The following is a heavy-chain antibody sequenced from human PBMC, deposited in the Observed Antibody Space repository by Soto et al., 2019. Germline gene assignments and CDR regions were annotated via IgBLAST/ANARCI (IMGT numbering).Heavy chain of an antibody. D-gene: IGHD7-27*01. Sequence: EVQLVESGGGLVQPGGSLRLSCEASGFTFTSYTMIWVRQSPGEGLEWLANIKEDGIQKNYVASVKGRFTISRDNAKKSLYLQMNSLRVDDTAVYYCAREVWGPVDWGQGTLVTVSS. J-gene: IGHJ4*02. CDR2: IKEDGIQK. CDR1: GFTFTSYT. V-gene: IGHV3-7*01. CDR3: AREVWGPVD.